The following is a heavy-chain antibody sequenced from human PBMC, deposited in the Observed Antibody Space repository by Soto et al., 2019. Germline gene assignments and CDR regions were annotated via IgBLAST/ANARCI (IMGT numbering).Heavy chain of an antibody. D-gene: IGHD3-10*01. J-gene: IGHJ6*02. V-gene: IGHV1-3*01. Sequence: PWASVKVSCKASGYTFTDHSIHWVRQAPGQRLEWVGWINVGNGETEYSQNFQGRVTLTGDTSANTVYMELASLKSEDVAVFYCARDRWFTTYGMDVWGQGTAVTVSS. CDR2: INVGNGET. CDR1: GYTFTDHS. CDR3: ARDRWFTTYGMDV.